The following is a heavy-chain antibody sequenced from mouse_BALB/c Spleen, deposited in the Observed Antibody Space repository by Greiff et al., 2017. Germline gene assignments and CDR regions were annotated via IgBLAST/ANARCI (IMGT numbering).Heavy chain of an antibody. CDR1: GYTFTSYW. CDR3: TRGGDGYLDY. D-gene: IGHD2-3*01. J-gene: IGHJ2*01. V-gene: IGHV1-69*02. CDR2: IYPSDSYT. Sequence: VQLQQPGAELVRPGASVKLSCKASGYTFTSYWMNWVKQRPGQGLEWIGNIYPSDSYTNYNQKFKDKATLTVDKSSSTAYMQLSSPTSEDSAVYYGTRGGDGYLDYWGQGTTLTVSS.